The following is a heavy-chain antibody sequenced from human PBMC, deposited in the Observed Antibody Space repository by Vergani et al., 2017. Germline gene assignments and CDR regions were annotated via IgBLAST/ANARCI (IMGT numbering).Heavy chain of an antibody. Sequence: QVQLQESGPGLVTPSETLSLTCTVSGGPISSYYWSWIRQPPGKGLEWIGYIYYSGSTNYNPSRKSRVTISVDTSKNQFSLKLSSVTAADTAVYYCARHRSLPEPHLDYWGQGTLVTVSS. D-gene: IGHD1-14*01. CDR3: ARHRSLPEPHLDY. CDR2: IYYSGST. CDR1: GGPISSYY. V-gene: IGHV4-59*08. J-gene: IGHJ4*02.